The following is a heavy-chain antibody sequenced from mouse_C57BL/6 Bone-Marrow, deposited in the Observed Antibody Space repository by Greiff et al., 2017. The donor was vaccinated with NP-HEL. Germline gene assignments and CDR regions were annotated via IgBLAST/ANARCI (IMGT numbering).Heavy chain of an antibody. V-gene: IGHV1-64*01. CDR3: AREKDYGSPKDFDY. J-gene: IGHJ2*01. D-gene: IGHD1-1*01. Sequence: QVQLQQSGAELVKPGASVKLSCKASGYTFTSYWMHWVKQRPGQGLEWIGMIHPNSGSTNYNEKFKSKATLTVDKSSSTAYMQLSSLTSEDSAVYYCAREKDYGSPKDFDYWGQGTTLTVSS. CDR2: IHPNSGST. CDR1: GYTFTSYW.